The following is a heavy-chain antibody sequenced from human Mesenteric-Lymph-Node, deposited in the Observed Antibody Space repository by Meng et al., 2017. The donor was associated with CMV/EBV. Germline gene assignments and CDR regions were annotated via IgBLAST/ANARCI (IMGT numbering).Heavy chain of an antibody. CDR1: GFTFSTYA. J-gene: IGHJ6*02. CDR3: ARVLTVGSGSYYIGNHYGMDV. CDR2: ISDSGDKT. D-gene: IGHD3-10*01. V-gene: IGHV3-23*01. Sequence: GESLKISCAASGFTFSTYAMSWVRQAPGKGLEWVSDISDSGDKTHYADPVKGRFTVSRDNSKDTLYLQLGSLRPEDTAVYYCARVLTVGSGSYYIGNHYGMDVWGQGTTVTVSS.